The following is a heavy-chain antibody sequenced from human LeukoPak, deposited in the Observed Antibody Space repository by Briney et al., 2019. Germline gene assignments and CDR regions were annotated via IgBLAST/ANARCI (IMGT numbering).Heavy chain of an antibody. CDR1: GFTFSSYW. CDR3: ARVTLLEWLSGTTYYFDY. CDR2: IKQDGSEK. D-gene: IGHD3-3*01. V-gene: IGHV3-7*01. Sequence: GGSLRLSCAASGFTFSSYWISWVRQAPGKGLEWVANIKQDGSEKYYVDSVKGRFTISRDNAKNSLYLQMNSLRAEDTAVYYCARVTLLEWLSGTTYYFDYWGQGTLVTVSS. J-gene: IGHJ4*02.